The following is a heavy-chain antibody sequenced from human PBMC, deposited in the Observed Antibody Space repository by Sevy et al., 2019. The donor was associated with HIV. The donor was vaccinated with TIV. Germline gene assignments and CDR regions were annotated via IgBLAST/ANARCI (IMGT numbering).Heavy chain of an antibody. CDR3: ATGGDTAMVTAKKQRQGNWFDP. CDR1: GYTLTELS. V-gene: IGHV1-24*01. CDR2: FDPEDGET. Sequence: ASVKVSCKVSGYTLTELSMHWVRQAPGKGLEWMGGFDPEDGETIYAQKFQGRVTMTEDTSTDTAYMKVSSLRSEDTAVYYCATGGDTAMVTAKKQRQGNWFDPWGQGTLVTVSS. J-gene: IGHJ5*02. D-gene: IGHD5-18*01.